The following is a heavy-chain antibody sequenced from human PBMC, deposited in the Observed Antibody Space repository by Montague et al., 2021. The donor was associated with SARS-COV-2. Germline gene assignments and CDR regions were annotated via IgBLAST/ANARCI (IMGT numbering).Heavy chain of an antibody. D-gene: IGHD3-22*01. V-gene: IGHV4-39*01. J-gene: IGHJ3*02. CDR3: ARFRTSYYYDSKAAPATPDAFDI. CDR2: IYYSGST. CDR1: GGSISSSSYY. Sequence: SETLSLTCTVSGGSISSSSYYWGWIRQPPGQGLEWIGSIYYSGSTYYNPSLKSRVTISVYTSKNQFSLKLSSVTASATAVSYCARFRTSYYYDSKAAPATPDAFDIWGQGAMVTVSS.